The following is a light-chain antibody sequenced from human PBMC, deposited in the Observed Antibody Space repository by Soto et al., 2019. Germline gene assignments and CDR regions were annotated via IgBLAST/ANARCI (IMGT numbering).Light chain of an antibody. Sequence: QSVLTQPPSVSGTPGQRVTISCSGSSSNIGTESVNWYQHLPGTAPRLLISTNSLRPSEIPVRFRGSKSGTSASLAISGLQSEDEADYYCAAWDSSLRAPVFGTGTKLTVL. V-gene: IGLV1-44*01. CDR3: AAWDSSLRAPV. CDR2: TNS. J-gene: IGLJ3*02. CDR1: SSNIGTES.